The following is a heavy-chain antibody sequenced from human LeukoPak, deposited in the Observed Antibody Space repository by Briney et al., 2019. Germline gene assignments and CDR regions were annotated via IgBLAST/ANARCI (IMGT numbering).Heavy chain of an antibody. CDR3: ARHVEYYDSSGYLPLDFDY. Sequence: PSETLSLTCTVSGGSIGSYYWSWIRQPPGKGLEWIGYIYYSGSTNYNPSLKSRVTISVDTSKNQFSLKLSSVTAADTAVYYCARHVEYYDSSGYLPLDFDYWGQGTLVTVSS. D-gene: IGHD3-22*01. CDR1: GGSIGSYY. CDR2: IYYSGST. V-gene: IGHV4-59*08. J-gene: IGHJ4*02.